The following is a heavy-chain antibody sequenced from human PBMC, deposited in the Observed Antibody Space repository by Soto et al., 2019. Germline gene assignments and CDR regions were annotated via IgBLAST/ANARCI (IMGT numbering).Heavy chain of an antibody. D-gene: IGHD3-16*01. V-gene: IGHV1-18*01. CDR1: GYTFTTYG. J-gene: IGHJ6*02. CDR3: AREGEIPYYYFGFDF. CDR2: ISGYDGHT. Sequence: QVQLVQSGAEVRKPGASVKVSCKASGYTFTTYGITWVRQAPGQGLEWMGWISGYDGHTKYAPNFQVRIIMTTDTSTSTVSMVLRSLRSAATAVYYCAREGEIPYYYFGFDFWGQGTTVTVSS.